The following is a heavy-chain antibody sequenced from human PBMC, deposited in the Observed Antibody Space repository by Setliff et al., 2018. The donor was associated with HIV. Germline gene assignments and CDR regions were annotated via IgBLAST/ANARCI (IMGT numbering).Heavy chain of an antibody. V-gene: IGHV4-61*09. CDR1: GGSISSGSYY. D-gene: IGHD5-18*01. CDR2: IYTSGST. CDR3: ARGYSSSYYFDY. J-gene: IGHJ4*02. Sequence: SETLSLTCTVSGGSISSGSYYWSWIRQPAGKGLEWIGHIYTSGSTNYMPSLKSRVTVSVDTSKNQFSLKLSSVTAADTAVYYCARGYSSSYYFDYWGQGTLVTVSS.